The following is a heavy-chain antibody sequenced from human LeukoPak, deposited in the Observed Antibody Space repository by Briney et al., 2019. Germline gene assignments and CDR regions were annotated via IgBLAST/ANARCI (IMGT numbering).Heavy chain of an antibody. Sequence: GGSLRLSCAASGFTFSSYGMHWVRQAPGKGLEGVAVIWYDGTNKYYADSVKGRFTISRDNSKNTLYLQMNSLSAEDTAVYYCARRDGYDFDYWGQGTLVTGSS. CDR2: IWYDGTNK. J-gene: IGHJ4*02. CDR1: GFTFSSYG. V-gene: IGHV3-33*01. CDR3: ARRDGYDFDY. D-gene: IGHD5-24*01.